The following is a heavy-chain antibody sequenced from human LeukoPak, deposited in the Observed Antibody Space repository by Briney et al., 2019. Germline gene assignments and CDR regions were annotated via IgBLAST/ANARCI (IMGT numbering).Heavy chain of an antibody. V-gene: IGHV3-33*01. CDR2: IWNDGSKK. CDR1: GFTFRNYG. D-gene: IGHD3-16*01. Sequence: GGPLRLSCAASGFTFRNYGMLWVRQAPGKGLEWVAVIWNDGSKKFYADSVKGRFTISRDNSKNTLYLQMNRLRAEDTAVYYCARDSLGGDYWGQGNLVTVSS. CDR3: ARDSLGGDY. J-gene: IGHJ4*02.